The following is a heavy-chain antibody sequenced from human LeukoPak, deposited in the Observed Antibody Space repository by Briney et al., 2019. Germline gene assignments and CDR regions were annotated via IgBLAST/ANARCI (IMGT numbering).Heavy chain of an antibody. D-gene: IGHD6-13*01. CDR3: ARDGAAAGTADYYYYMDV. V-gene: IGHV3-23*01. CDR2: ISGSGGST. J-gene: IGHJ6*03. CDR1: GFTFSSYS. Sequence: GGSLRLSCAASGFTFSSYSMNWVRQAPGKGLEWVSAISGSGGSTYYADSVKGRFTISRDNSKNTLYLQMNSLRAEDTAVYYCARDGAAAGTADYYYYMDVWGKGTTVTVSS.